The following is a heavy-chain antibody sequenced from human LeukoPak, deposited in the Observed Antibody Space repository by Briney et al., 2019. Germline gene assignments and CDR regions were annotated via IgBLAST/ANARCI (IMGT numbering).Heavy chain of an antibody. V-gene: IGHV4-4*09. J-gene: IGHJ6*03. CDR3: ASLLCSSTSCWSGGYYYMDV. D-gene: IGHD2-2*01. Sequence: SETLSLTCTVSGGSISSYYWSWIRQPPGKGLEWIGYIYTSGSTNYNPSLKSRVTISVDTSKNQFSLKLSSVTAADTAVYYCASLLCSSTSCWSGGYYYMDVWGKGTTVTVSS. CDR1: GGSISSYY. CDR2: IYTSGST.